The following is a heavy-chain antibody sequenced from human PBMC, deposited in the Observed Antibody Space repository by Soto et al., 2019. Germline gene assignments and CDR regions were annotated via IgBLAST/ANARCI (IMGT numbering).Heavy chain of an antibody. D-gene: IGHD6-19*01. Sequence: GGSLRLSCAASGFTFSGSAMHWVRQASGKGLEWVGRIRSKANSYATAYAASVKGRFTISRDDSKNTAYLQMNSLKTEDTAVYYCTSLTIAVAGDFDYWGQRTLVTVSS. CDR1: GFTFSGSA. J-gene: IGHJ4*02. CDR3: TSLTIAVAGDFDY. V-gene: IGHV3-73*01. CDR2: IRSKANSYAT.